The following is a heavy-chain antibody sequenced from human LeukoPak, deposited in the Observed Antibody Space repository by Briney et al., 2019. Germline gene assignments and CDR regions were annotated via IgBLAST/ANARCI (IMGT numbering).Heavy chain of an antibody. J-gene: IGHJ3*02. Sequence: SVKVSCKASGYTFTGYYMHWVRQAPGQGLEWMGGIIPTFGTANYAQKFQGRVTITADESTSTAYMELSSLRSEDTAVYYCARGGSPLDAFDIWGQGTMVTVSS. D-gene: IGHD3-10*01. CDR3: ARGGSPLDAFDI. CDR1: GYTFTGYY. V-gene: IGHV1-69*13. CDR2: IIPTFGTA.